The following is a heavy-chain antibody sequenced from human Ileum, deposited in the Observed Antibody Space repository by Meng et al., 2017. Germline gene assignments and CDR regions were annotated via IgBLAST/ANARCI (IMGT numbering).Heavy chain of an antibody. V-gene: IGHV4-4*02. CDR2: IDHLGIA. D-gene: IGHD4-23*01. CDR1: GASMSVVSY. CDR3: ARHGGYYQDF. Sequence: VQRKGSGPGLVKASETLSLTCSVSGASMSVVSYWSWVRQSPGKGLEWIGQIDHLGIAYYKPSLKSRVTMSIDQSKSQFSLRLTSVSAADTAVYYCARHGGYYQDFWGQGTLVTVSS. J-gene: IGHJ4*02.